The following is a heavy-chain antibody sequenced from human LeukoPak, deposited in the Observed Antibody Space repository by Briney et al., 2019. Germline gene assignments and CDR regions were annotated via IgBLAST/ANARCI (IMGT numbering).Heavy chain of an antibody. CDR2: ISYDGSNK. J-gene: IGHJ6*02. D-gene: IGHD1-14*01. Sequence: PTGRSLRLSCAPSGFTFSSDGMQWVRQAPGKGVEGVAVISYDGSNKYYADSVKGRFTISRDNSKNTLYLQMNSLRAEDTAVYYCATPTGLGYYYGMDVWGQGTTVTVSS. CDR1: GFTFSSDG. CDR3: ATPTGLGYYYGMDV. V-gene: IGHV3-30*03.